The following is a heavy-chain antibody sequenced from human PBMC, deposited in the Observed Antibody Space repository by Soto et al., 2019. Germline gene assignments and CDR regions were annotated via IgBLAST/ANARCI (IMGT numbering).Heavy chain of an antibody. D-gene: IGHD6-13*01. CDR3: ARDLAAGDH. Sequence: QVQLVQSGAEVKKPGASVKVSCKASGYTFTNYNIHWVRQAPGQGLEWMGIINPTSGSTNYAQKFQGRVTLTYDTYTTTVYMELSGLRSEDTAVLYCARDLAAGDHWCQGTLVPVSS. V-gene: IGHV1-46*01. CDR1: GYTFTNYN. CDR2: INPTSGST. J-gene: IGHJ4*02.